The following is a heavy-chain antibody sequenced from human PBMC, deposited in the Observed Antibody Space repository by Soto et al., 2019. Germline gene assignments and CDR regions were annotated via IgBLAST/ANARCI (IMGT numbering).Heavy chain of an antibody. D-gene: IGHD3-22*01. J-gene: IGHJ4*02. CDR2: TSFSGYT. CDR3: VSGGNPYHYATSGPGTFDK. CDR1: GDSVSGGDSY. Sequence: QVQLQESGPGLVKPSQTLSLTCTVSGDSVSGGDSYWSWIRQPPGKALEWIGYTSFSGYTSYTPSSKSLVTISVDMSKSQFSLRLTSLTAADTAIYYCVSGGNPYHYATSGPGTFDKWGQGTLVSVSS. V-gene: IGHV4-30-4*01.